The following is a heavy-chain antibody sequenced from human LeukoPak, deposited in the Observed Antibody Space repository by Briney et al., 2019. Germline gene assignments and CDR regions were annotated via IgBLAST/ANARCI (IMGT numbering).Heavy chain of an antibody. Sequence: GGSLRLSCAASGFTVSSNYMSWVRQAPGKGLEWVSVIYSGGSTYYADSVKGRFTISRDNSKNTLYLQMNSLRAEDTAVYYCARDDIAVAGQDYWGQGNLVTVSS. J-gene: IGHJ4*02. CDR2: IYSGGST. CDR3: ARDDIAVAGQDY. V-gene: IGHV3-66*01. CDR1: GFTVSSNY. D-gene: IGHD6-19*01.